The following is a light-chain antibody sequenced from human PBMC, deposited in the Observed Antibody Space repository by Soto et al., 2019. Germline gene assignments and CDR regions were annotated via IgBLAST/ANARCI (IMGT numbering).Light chain of an antibody. CDR2: DVS. CDR3: CSYAGGHTSLL. J-gene: IGLJ2*01. Sequence: QSALTQPRSVSGSPGQSVTISCTGTSSDVGGYNYVSWYQQHPGTVPKLMIYDVSNRPSGVPDRFSGCKSGNTASLTISGRQAEDEADYYCCSYAGGHTSLLFGGGTKLTVL. CDR1: SSDVGGYNY. V-gene: IGLV2-11*01.